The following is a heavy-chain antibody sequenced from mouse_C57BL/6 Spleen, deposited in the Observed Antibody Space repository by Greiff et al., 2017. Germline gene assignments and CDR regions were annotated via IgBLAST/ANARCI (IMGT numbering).Heavy chain of an antibody. D-gene: IGHD1-1*01. CDR1: GFSLTSYA. CDR3: ARNVYYYGSERGDAMDY. CDR2: IWTGGGT. Sequence: VHLVESGPGLVAPSQSLSITCTVSGFSLTSYAISWVRQPPGKGLEWLGVIWTGGGTNYNSALKSRLSISKDNSKSQVFLKMNSLQTDDTARYYCARNVYYYGSERGDAMDYWGQGTSVTVSS. V-gene: IGHV2-9-1*01. J-gene: IGHJ4*01.